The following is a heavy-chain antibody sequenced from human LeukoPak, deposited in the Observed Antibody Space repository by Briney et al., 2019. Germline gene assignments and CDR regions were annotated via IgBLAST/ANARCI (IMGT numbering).Heavy chain of an antibody. D-gene: IGHD3-10*01. Sequence: GGSLRLSCAAPGFSFSDNYMDWVRQAPGKGLEWVGRIRNKANSYTTDYAASVRGRFTISRDDSKNSLYLEMNSLKTEDTAVYYCARQYYSRLDYWGQGTLVTVSS. V-gene: IGHV3-72*01. CDR1: GFSFSDNY. CDR3: ARQYYSRLDY. CDR2: IRNKANSYTT. J-gene: IGHJ4*02.